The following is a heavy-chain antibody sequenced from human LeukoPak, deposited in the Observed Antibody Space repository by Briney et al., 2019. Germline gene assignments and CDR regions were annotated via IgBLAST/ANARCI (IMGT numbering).Heavy chain of an antibody. J-gene: IGHJ4*02. Sequence: ASVKVSCKASGYTFSGYYMHWVRQAPGQGLEWMGWINPESGDTNYAQKFQGRVTMTRDTSISTAYMELSGLRSDDTAVYYCARGPTNWGNFDHWGQGTLVTVSS. CDR2: INPESGDT. D-gene: IGHD7-27*01. V-gene: IGHV1-2*02. CDR3: ARGPTNWGNFDH. CDR1: GYTFSGYY.